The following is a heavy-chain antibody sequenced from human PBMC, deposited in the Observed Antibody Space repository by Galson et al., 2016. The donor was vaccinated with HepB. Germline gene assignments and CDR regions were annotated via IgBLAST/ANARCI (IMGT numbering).Heavy chain of an antibody. V-gene: IGHV3-30*04. J-gene: IGHJ5*02. CDR2: ISYGYSI. CDR3: ARDWGSSGWYNRFDP. CDR1: GFSFSDYA. D-gene: IGHD6-19*01. Sequence: SLRLSCAASGFSFSDYAIHWVRQAPGKGPEWLSIISYGYSIYYADSVKGRSTISRDNSKNTVYLQMTNLRPEDTALYYCARDWGSSGWYNRFDPWGQGTLVTVSS.